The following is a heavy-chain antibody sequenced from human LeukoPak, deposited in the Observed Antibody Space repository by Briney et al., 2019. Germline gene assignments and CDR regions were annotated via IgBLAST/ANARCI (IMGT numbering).Heavy chain of an antibody. Sequence: PGGSLRLSCAASGFTFSGSALHWVRQASGKGLEWVGRIRSTANGYATAYAASVKGRFTISRDDSKNTAYLQMNSLKTEDTAVYYCTRRGEGEQQLYYYYYYMDVWGKGTTVTVSS. J-gene: IGHJ6*03. CDR1: GFTFSGSA. D-gene: IGHD6-13*01. V-gene: IGHV3-73*01. CDR3: TRRGEGEQQLYYYYYYMDV. CDR2: IRSTANGYAT.